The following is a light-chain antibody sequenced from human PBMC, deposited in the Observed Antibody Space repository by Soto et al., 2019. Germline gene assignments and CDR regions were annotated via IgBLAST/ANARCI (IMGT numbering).Light chain of an antibody. CDR1: QRIGDY. CDR2: DAS. J-gene: IGKJ5*01. CDR3: QQRYVWPIT. Sequence: DIGLTQSPATLSLSPGERATLSCRASQRIGDYLACYQQRPGQAPRLLIYDASNRAAGTPARFSGSESGSDYTLTISSLQPDDFAVYYCQQRYVWPITFGQGTRLDIK. V-gene: IGKV3-11*01.